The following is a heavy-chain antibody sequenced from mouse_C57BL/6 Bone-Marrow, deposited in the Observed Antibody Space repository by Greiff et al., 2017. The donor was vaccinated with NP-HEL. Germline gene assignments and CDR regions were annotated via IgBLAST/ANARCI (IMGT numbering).Heavy chain of an antibody. Sequence: QVQLQQSGAELARPGASAKLSCKASGYTFTRYGISWVKQSTGQGLEWIGEIYPRSGNTYYNEKFKGKATLTADKSSSTAYMELRSLTSEDSAVYFCAREKGYYGSFDVWGTGTTVTVSS. J-gene: IGHJ1*03. D-gene: IGHD2-2*01. V-gene: IGHV1-81*01. CDR2: IYPRSGNT. CDR3: AREKGYYGSFDV. CDR1: GYTFTRYG.